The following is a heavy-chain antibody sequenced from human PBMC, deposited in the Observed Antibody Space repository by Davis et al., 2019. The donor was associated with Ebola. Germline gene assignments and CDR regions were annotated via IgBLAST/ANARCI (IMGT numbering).Heavy chain of an antibody. CDR1: GFTFSDYY. J-gene: IGHJ4*02. CDR3: ARESEDTAMVTHFDY. CDR2: ISSSGSSI. Sequence: PGGSLRLSCAASGFTFSDYYMSWIRQAPGKGLEWVSYISSSGSSIYYADSVKGRFTISRDNAKNSLYLQMNSLRDEDTAVYYCARESEDTAMVTHFDYWGQGTLVTVSS. D-gene: IGHD5-18*01. V-gene: IGHV3-11*04.